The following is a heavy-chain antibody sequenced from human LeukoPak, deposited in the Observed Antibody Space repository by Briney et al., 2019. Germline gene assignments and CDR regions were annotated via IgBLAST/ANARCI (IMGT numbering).Heavy chain of an antibody. Sequence: SETLSLTCTVSGGSISSGGYYWSWIRQHPGKGLEWIGYIYYSGSTYYNPSLKSRVTISVDTSKNQFSLKLSSVTAADTAVYYCARGTYYYDSSGYRFDYWGQGTLATVSS. V-gene: IGHV4-31*03. CDR3: ARGTYYYDSSGYRFDY. CDR2: IYYSGST. J-gene: IGHJ4*02. CDR1: GGSISSGGYY. D-gene: IGHD3-22*01.